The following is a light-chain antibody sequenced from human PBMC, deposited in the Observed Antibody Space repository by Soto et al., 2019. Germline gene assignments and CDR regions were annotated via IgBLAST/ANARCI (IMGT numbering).Light chain of an antibody. CDR1: SSDVGGYNY. J-gene: IGLJ1*01. CDR3: SSYTSSSTRV. CDR2: EVT. Sequence: ALTQPASVSGSPGQSIAISCTGSSSDVGGYNYVSWYQQHPGKAPQLIIYEVTNRPSGVSNRFSGSKSGNTASLTISGLQAEDEADYYCSSYTSSSTRVFGTGTKVTVL. V-gene: IGLV2-14*01.